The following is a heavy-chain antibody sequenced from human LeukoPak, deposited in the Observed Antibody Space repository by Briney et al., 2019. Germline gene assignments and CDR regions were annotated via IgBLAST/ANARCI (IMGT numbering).Heavy chain of an antibody. CDR2: VSYSGTT. D-gene: IGHD1-26*01. CDR3: ATSRTMGATDWFDP. J-gene: IGHJ5*02. CDR1: GGSISSYY. Sequence: SETLSLTCTASGGSISSYYWSLIRQPPAPGLEWIWYVSYSGTTNYNPSLKSRVTISLDTSKNQFSLKLSSVTAADTAVYYCATSRTMGATDWFDPWGQGTLVIVSS. V-gene: IGHV4-59*01.